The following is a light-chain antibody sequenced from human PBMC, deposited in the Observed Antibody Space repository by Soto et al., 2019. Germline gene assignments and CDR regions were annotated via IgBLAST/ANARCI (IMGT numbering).Light chain of an antibody. Sequence: IQMTQSPSTLSASVGDRVAITCRASQSIDDWLAWHQQKPGKAPKLLIYKASTLESGVPPRFSGSGSGTEFTLTINSLQPDDFATYYCLQYHSFALTFGGGTTVEI. V-gene: IGKV1-5*03. CDR3: LQYHSFALT. J-gene: IGKJ4*01. CDR2: KAS. CDR1: QSIDDW.